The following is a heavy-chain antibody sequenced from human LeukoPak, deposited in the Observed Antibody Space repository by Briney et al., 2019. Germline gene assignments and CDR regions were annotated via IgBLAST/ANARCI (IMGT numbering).Heavy chain of an antibody. J-gene: IGHJ4*02. CDR1: GFTFSSYG. D-gene: IGHD6-19*01. V-gene: IGHV3-30*03. Sequence: PGGSLRLSCAASGFTFSSYGMHWVRQAPGKGLEWVAVISYDGSNKYYADSVKGRFTISRDNSKSTLYLQMNSLRAEDTAVYYCATDQSSSAWYGLVRNWGQGTLVTVSS. CDR3: ATDQSSSAWYGLVRN. CDR2: ISYDGSNK.